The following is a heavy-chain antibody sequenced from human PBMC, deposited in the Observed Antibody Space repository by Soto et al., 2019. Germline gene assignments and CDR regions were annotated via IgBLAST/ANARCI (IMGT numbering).Heavy chain of an antibody. CDR2: IYPGDSDT. Sequence: PGESLKISCKGSGYSFTSYWIGWVRQMPGKGLEWMGIIYPGDSDTRYSPSFQGQVTISADKSITTAYLQWSSLKASDTAMYYCASLPYAAASRRAFYFDYWGQGALVTFAS. CDR1: GYSFTSYW. V-gene: IGHV5-51*01. D-gene: IGHD6-13*01. CDR3: ASLPYAAASRRAFYFDY. J-gene: IGHJ4*02.